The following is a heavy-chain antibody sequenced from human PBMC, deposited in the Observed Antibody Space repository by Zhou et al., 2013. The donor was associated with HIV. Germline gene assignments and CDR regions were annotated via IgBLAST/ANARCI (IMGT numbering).Heavy chain of an antibody. CDR1: GGTFSSYA. CDR2: IIPILGIA. D-gene: IGHD1-7*01. CDR3: ARDWKTGTTAFDY. Sequence: QVQLVQSGAEVKKPGSSVKVSCKASGGTFSSYAISWVRQAPGQGLEWMGRIIPILGIANYAQKFQGRVTITADKSTSTAYMELSSLRSEDTAVYYCARDWKTGTTAFDYWGQGTLVTVSS. V-gene: IGHV1-69*04. J-gene: IGHJ4*02.